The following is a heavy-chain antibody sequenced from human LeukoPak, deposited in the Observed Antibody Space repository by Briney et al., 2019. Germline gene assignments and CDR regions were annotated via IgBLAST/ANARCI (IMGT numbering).Heavy chain of an antibody. Sequence: GGSLRLSCAASGFTFSYYYMSWVRQAPGKGLEWVSDISGSGGSTYYADSVKGRFTISRDNSKNSLFLQMDSLRVEDTAVYYCVREGSGSTHYMDVWGKGTTVTVSS. CDR1: GFTFSYYY. D-gene: IGHD3-10*01. CDR2: ISGSGGST. J-gene: IGHJ6*03. CDR3: VREGSGSTHYMDV. V-gene: IGHV3-23*01.